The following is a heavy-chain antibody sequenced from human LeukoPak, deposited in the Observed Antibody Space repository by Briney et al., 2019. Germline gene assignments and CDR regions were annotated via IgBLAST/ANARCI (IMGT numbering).Heavy chain of an antibody. V-gene: IGHV1-46*01. CDR2: INPSGGST. J-gene: IGHJ4*02. D-gene: IGHD6-6*01. CDR3: ARDLVGSSSG. CDR1: GYTFTRYY. Sequence: ASVKVSCTASGYTFTRYYIHWVRQAPGQGLEWMGVINPSGGSTTHARKFQGRVTMTRDTSTSTVYMDLSSLRSEDTAVYYCARDLVGSSSGWGQGTLVAVSP.